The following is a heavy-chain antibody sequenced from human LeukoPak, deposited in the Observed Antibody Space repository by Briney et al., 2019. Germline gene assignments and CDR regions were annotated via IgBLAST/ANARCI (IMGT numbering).Heavy chain of an antibody. J-gene: IGHJ4*02. D-gene: IGHD2-15*01. CDR2: IYYSGSI. CDR1: GGSTSSSNYY. CDR3: ARQRGYCSGGSCYGMFDY. V-gene: IGHV4-39*01. Sequence: SETLSLTCTVSGGSTSSSNYYWGWIRQPPGKGLEWIGSIYYSGSIYYNPSLKSRVTISVDTSKNQFSLKLTSVTAADTAVYYCARQRGYCSGGSCYGMFDYWGQGTLVTVSS.